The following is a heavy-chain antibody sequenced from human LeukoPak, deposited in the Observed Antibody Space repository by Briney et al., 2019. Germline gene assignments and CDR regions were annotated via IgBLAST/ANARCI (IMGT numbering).Heavy chain of an antibody. CDR1: GFTFSSYG. D-gene: IGHD3-3*01. J-gene: IGHJ3*02. V-gene: IGHV3-30*02. CDR3: AKGTCITIFGVVPDDAFDI. Sequence: PGGSLRLSCAASGFTFSSYGMHWVRQAPGKGLEWVAFIRYDGSNKYYADSVKGRFTISRDNSKNTLYLQMNSLRAEDTAVYYCAKGTCITIFGVVPDDAFDIWGQGTMVTVSS. CDR2: IRYDGSNK.